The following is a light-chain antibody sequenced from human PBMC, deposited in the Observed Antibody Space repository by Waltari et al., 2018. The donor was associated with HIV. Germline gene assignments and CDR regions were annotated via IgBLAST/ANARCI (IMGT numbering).Light chain of an antibody. V-gene: IGLV1-44*01. CDR2: TNN. CDR1: SPNIGSNA. J-gene: IGLJ1*01. Sequence: QSVLTQSPPASGTPGQRVTIPCSGCSPNIGSNAVDWYQHLPGTAPKLLIHTNNQRPSGIPDRFSGSKAGTSASLAISGLQSEDESDYYCAAWDDSLNGYVFGSGTKVTVL. CDR3: AAWDDSLNGYV.